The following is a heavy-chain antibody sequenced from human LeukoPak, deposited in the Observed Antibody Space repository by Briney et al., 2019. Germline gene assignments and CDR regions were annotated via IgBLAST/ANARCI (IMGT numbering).Heavy chain of an antibody. Sequence: ASVKVSCKASGYTFTGYYMHWVRQAPGQGLEWMGWINPNSGGTNYAQKFQGRVTMTRDTSISTAYMELSRLRSDDTAVYYCASEGGYCSSTSCYRWFDPWGQGTPVTVSS. D-gene: IGHD2-2*01. CDR3: ASEGGYCSSTSCYRWFDP. J-gene: IGHJ5*02. CDR2: INPNSGGT. CDR1: GYTFTGYY. V-gene: IGHV1-2*02.